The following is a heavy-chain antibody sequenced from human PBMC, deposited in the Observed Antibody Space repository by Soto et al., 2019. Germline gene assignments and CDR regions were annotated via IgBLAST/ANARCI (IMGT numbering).Heavy chain of an antibody. V-gene: IGHV3-48*01. CDR1: GFTFSSYS. CDR2: ISSSSSTI. CDR3: ARDSMTGLNWFDP. J-gene: IGHJ5*02. D-gene: IGHD3-9*01. Sequence: QSGGSLRLSCAASGFTFSSYSMNWVRQAPGKGLEWVSYISSSSSTIYYADSVKGRFTISRDNAKNSLYLQMNSLRAEDTAVYYCARDSMTGLNWFDPWGQGTLVTVSS.